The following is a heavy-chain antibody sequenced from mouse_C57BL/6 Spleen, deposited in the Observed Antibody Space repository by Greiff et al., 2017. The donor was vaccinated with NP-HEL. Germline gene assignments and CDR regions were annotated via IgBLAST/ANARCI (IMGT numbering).Heavy chain of an antibody. CDR2: IDPSDSYT. J-gene: IGHJ2*01. Sequence: VKLQQPGAELVKPGASVKLSCKASGYTFTSYWMQWVKQRPGQGLEWIGEIDPSDSYTNYNQKFKGKATLTVDTSSSTAYMQLSSLTSEDSAVYYCARGDSSGYPYYFDYWGQGTTLTVSS. CDR1: GYTFTSYW. CDR3: ARGDSSGYPYYFDY. V-gene: IGHV1-50*01. D-gene: IGHD3-2*02.